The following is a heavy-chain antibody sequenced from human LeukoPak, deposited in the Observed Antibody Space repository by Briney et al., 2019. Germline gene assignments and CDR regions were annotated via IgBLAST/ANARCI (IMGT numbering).Heavy chain of an antibody. V-gene: IGHV1-18*04. J-gene: IGHJ4*02. Sequence: ASVKVSCKASGYTLTSYGISWVRQAPGQGLEWMGWISAYNGNTNYAQKLQGRVTMTTDTSTSTAYMELRSLRFDDTAVYYCARDRLSDILTGYQGPFGYWGQGTLVTVSS. CDR2: ISAYNGNT. CDR1: GYTLTSYG. D-gene: IGHD3-9*01. CDR3: ARDRLSDILTGYQGPFGY.